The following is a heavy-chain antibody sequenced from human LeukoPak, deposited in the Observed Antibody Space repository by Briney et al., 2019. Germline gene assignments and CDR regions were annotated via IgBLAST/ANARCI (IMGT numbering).Heavy chain of an antibody. CDR3: ARAPRIAVAGAINYYYGMDV. CDR2: IIPIFGTA. Sequence: SVKVSCKASGGTFSSYAISWVRQAPGQGLEWMGGIIPIFGTASYAQKFQGRVTITADEFTSTAYTELSSLRSEDTAVYYCARAPRIAVAGAINYYYGMDVWGQGTTVTVSS. D-gene: IGHD6-19*01. V-gene: IGHV1-69*13. CDR1: GGTFSSYA. J-gene: IGHJ6*02.